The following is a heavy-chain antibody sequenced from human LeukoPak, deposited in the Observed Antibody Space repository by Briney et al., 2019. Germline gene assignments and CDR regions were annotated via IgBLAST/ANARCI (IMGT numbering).Heavy chain of an antibody. CDR3: ASYSSGLSY. J-gene: IGHJ4*02. CDR1: GGSISSYY. V-gene: IGHV4-59*08. D-gene: IGHD6-19*01. Sequence: SETLSLTCTVSGGSISSYYWSWIRQPPGKGLEWIGYIYYGGSTNYNPSLKSRVTISVDTSKNQFSLKLSSVTAADTAVYYCASYSSGLSYWGQGTLVTVSS. CDR2: IYYGGST.